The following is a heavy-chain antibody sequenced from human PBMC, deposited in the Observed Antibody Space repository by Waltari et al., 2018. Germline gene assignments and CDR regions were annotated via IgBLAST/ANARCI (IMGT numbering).Heavy chain of an antibody. CDR2: INAGNGNT. J-gene: IGHJ4*02. CDR1: GYTFTSYA. Sequence: QVQLVQSGAEVKKPGASVKVSCKASGYTFTSYAMHWVRQAPGQRLEWMGWINAGNGNTKYSQKFQGRVTITRDTSASTAYMELSSLRSEDTAVYYCARLRMRVRGVIDHWGQGTLVTVSS. D-gene: IGHD3-10*01. CDR3: ARLRMRVRGVIDH. V-gene: IGHV1-3*01.